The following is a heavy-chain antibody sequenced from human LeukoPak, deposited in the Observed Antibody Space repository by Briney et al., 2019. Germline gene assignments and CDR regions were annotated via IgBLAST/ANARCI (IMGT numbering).Heavy chain of an antibody. CDR2: IYYSGST. V-gene: IGHV4-59*01. CDR1: GGSISSYY. D-gene: IGHD2-2*01. Sequence: SETLSHTCTVSGGSISSYYWSWIRQPPGKGLEWIGYIYYSGSTNCNPSLKSRVTISVDTSKNQFSLKLSSVTAADTAVYYCARGLPSSIRLYIHCCVQGTLVTVSS. J-gene: IGHJ4*02. CDR3: ARGLPSSIRLYIHC.